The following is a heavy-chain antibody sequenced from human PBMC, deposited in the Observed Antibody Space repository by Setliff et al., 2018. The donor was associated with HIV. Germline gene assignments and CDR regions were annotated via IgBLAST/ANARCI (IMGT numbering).Heavy chain of an antibody. V-gene: IGHV1-18*01. CDR2: ITPFNGNT. Sequence: GASVKVSCKASGYTFTSYGISWVRQAPGQGLEWMGWITPFNGNTNYAQKLQGRVTMTTDTSTTTAYMELSSLRSEDTAVYYCARRASTAEVFDYWGQGTLVTVSS. D-gene: IGHD1-1*01. J-gene: IGHJ4*02. CDR1: GYTFTSYG. CDR3: ARRASTAEVFDY.